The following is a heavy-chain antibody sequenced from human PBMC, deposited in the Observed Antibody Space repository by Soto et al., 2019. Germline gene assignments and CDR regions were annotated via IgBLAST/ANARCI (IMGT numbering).Heavy chain of an antibody. D-gene: IGHD6-13*01. CDR1: GGSTSSSNW. Sequence: QVQLQESGPGLVKPSGTLSLTCTVSGGSTSSSNWWSWVRQPPGKGLEWIGEIYHSGSTNYNPSLKSRVTISVDKSENQFCLKMRSVTAADTAVYYCARSPSSSWYGGGAFDIWGQGTMVTVSS. CDR2: IYHSGST. J-gene: IGHJ3*02. V-gene: IGHV4-4*02. CDR3: ARSPSSSWYGGGAFDI.